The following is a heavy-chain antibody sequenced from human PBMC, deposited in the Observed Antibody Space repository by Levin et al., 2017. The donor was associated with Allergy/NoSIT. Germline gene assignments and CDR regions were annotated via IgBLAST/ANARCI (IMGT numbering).Heavy chain of an antibody. Sequence: GGSLRLSCAASGFTFSNAWMSWVRQAPGKGLEWVGRIKSKTDGGTTDYAAPVKGRFTISRDDSKNTLYLQMNSLKTEDTAVYYCTTDSSSYSSSCFDYWGQGTLVTVSS. J-gene: IGHJ4*02. CDR3: TTDSSSYSSSCFDY. CDR1: GFTFSNAW. V-gene: IGHV3-15*01. CDR2: IKSKTDGGTT. D-gene: IGHD6-13*01.